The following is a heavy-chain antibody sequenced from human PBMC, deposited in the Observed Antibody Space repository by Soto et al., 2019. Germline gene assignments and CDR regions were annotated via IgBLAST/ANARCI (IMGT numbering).Heavy chain of an antibody. V-gene: IGHV4-61*01. CDR2: IYFTGST. Sequence: LSLTCTVSGGAVSSGTYYWSWIRQPPGKGLEWIGHIYFTGSTNYDPSLKSRVTMSLDTSRNQFSLKLSSVTAADTAVYYCTRGPPRVQWFDPWGLGTLVTVSS. CDR3: TRGPPRVQWFDP. J-gene: IGHJ5*02. CDR1: GGAVSSGTYY.